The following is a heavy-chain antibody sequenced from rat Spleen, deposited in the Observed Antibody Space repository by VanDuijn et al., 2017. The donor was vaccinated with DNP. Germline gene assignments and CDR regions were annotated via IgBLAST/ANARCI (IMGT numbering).Heavy chain of an antibody. CDR1: GFSLTNYH. D-gene: IGHD1-12*02. CDR3: ARSQGYYYDGSYYPFAY. Sequence: QVQLKESGPGLVQPSQTLSLACTVSGFSLTNYHVHWVRQPSGKGLEWVGAIWGYGTTDYDSTLRSRLSISRDTSRSQVFLKMNSLQPEDTAMYFCARSQGYYYDGSYYPFAYWGQGILVTVSS. CDR2: IWGYGTT. V-gene: IGHV2-15*01. J-gene: IGHJ3*01.